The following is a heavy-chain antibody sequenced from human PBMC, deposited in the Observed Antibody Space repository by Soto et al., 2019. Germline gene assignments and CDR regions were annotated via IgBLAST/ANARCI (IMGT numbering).Heavy chain of an antibody. J-gene: IGHJ4*02. D-gene: IGHD3-16*01. CDR1: GDSVSGGSYF. CDR2: IQYSGRP. Sequence: PSETLSLTCTVSGDSVSGGSYFWSWIRQPPGKGLEWIGNIQYSGRPDYNPSLQSRVTFSIDTSQNQFSLNLISVTAADTAVYYCARTDSYGRWAAWFWGQGILVTVSS. CDR3: ARTDSYGRWAAWF. V-gene: IGHV4-61*01.